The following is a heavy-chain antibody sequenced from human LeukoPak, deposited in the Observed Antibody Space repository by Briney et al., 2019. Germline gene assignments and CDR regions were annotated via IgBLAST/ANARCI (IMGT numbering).Heavy chain of an antibody. CDR1: GGSISSSSYY. D-gene: IGHD6-19*01. CDR3: AHSSGWYRRYFDY. CDR2: IYYSGST. V-gene: IGHV4-39*01. J-gene: IGHJ4*02. Sequence: SETLSLTCTVSGGSISSSSYYWGWIRQPPGKGLEWIGSIYYSGSTYYSPSLKSRVTISVDTSKNQFSLKLSSVAAADTAVYYCAHSSGWYRRYFDYWGQGTLVTVSS.